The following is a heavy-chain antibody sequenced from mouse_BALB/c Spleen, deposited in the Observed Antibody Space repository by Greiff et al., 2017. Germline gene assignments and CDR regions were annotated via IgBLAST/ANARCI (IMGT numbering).Heavy chain of an antibody. CDR3: ARVSYGLDY. D-gene: IGHD2-10*02. CDR2: ICAGGST. V-gene: IGHV2-9*02. Sequence: VKLVQSGPGLVAPSQTLSISCTVSGFSLTSYCVHWVRQPPGKGLEWLGVICAGGSTNYYSALMFRLSISKDNSKCQVIFKMNSLQTDDTAMYYCARVSYGLDYWGQGTTLTVSS. CDR1: GFSLTSYC. J-gene: IGHJ2*01.